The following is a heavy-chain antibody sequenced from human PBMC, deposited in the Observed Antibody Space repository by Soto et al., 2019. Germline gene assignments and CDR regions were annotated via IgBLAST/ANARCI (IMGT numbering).Heavy chain of an antibody. D-gene: IGHD1-20*01. J-gene: IGHJ2*01. CDR2: VYYSGST. CDR3: ARDRYNCMRRHYWYFDL. Sequence: QVQLQESGPGLVKPSETLSLTCTVSGGSVSSGSYYWSWIRQPPGKGLEWLGCVYYSGSTNYNPSRKSRVTISVDTSKNQFSLKLSSVTAADTAVYDCARDRYNCMRRHYWYFDLWGRGTLVTVSS. CDR1: GGSVSSGSYY. V-gene: IGHV4-61*01.